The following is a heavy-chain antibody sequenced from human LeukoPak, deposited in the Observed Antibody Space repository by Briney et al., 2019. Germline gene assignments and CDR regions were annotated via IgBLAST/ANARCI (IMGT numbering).Heavy chain of an antibody. Sequence: SETLSLTCAVYGGSFSGYYWSWIRQPPGKGLEWIGEINHSGSTNYNPSLKSRVTISVDTSKNQFSLKLSSVTAADTAVYYCARRLYNSRFDPWGQGTLVTVSS. CDR2: INHSGST. V-gene: IGHV4-34*01. J-gene: IGHJ5*02. D-gene: IGHD1-1*01. CDR1: GGSFSGYY. CDR3: ARRLYNSRFDP.